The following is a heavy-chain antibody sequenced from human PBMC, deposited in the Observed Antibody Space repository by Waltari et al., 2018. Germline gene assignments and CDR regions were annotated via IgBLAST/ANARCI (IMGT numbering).Heavy chain of an antibody. D-gene: IGHD3-10*01. Sequence: QVQLVESGGGVVQPGMSLRLSCAASGFSVSDFGMHWVRQAPDRGLGWVALVFLYGIKTDYADSVRGRFTISRDDSKNTLYLDINNLRVDDTGIYYCAKDAFGNTYLDHWGQGTVVTVSS. J-gene: IGHJ5*02. CDR2: VFLYGIKT. CDR3: AKDAFGNTYLDH. V-gene: IGHV3-30*18. CDR1: GFSVSDFG.